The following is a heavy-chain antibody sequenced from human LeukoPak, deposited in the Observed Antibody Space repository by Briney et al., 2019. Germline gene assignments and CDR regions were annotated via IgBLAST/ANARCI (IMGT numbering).Heavy chain of an antibody. D-gene: IGHD1-1*01. CDR2: IKEDGSEK. J-gene: IGHJ4*02. Sequence: GGSLRLSCTASGFNFGEYGMSWVRQAPGKGLEWVANIKEDGSEKYYVDSVKGRFTISRDNAKNSLYLQMNSLRAEDTAVYYCARAGSLWGQGTLVTVSS. V-gene: IGHV3-7*01. CDR3: ARAGSL. CDR1: GFNFGEYG.